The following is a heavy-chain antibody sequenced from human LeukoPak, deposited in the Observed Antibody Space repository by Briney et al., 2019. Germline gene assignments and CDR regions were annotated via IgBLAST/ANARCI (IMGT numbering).Heavy chain of an antibody. V-gene: IGHV3-74*01. D-gene: IGHD3-3*01. Sequence: PGGSLRLSCVASAFTFSRYRMHWVRQAPGKGLVWVSRINSDGSTTTYADSVKGRFTISRDNAKNTLYLQMNSLRAEDTAVYYCARGEISGATKLDYWGQGTLVTVSS. CDR2: INSDGSTT. CDR3: ARGEISGATKLDY. CDR1: AFTFSRYR. J-gene: IGHJ4*02.